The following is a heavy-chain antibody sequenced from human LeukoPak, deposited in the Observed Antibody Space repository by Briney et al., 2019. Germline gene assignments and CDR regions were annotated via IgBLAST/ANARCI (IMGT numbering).Heavy chain of an antibody. CDR2: IHPNTGAT. D-gene: IGHD1-1*01. CDR3: ASYASGSNWLKV. V-gene: IGHV1-2*02. CDR1: GHTFTNYY. J-gene: IGHJ4*02. Sequence: ASVKVSCKSSGHTFTNYYLHWVRQAPGQGLEWLGWIHPNTGATNYAQKFRGRVTVTRDTSISTTYVELSRLTSADTAVYYCASYASGSNWLKVWGQGTLVTVSS.